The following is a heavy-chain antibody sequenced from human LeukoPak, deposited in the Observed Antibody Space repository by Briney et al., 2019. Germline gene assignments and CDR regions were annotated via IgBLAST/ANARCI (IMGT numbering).Heavy chain of an antibody. CDR2: SYYSGST. CDR3: ATSKIQLWAFDY. J-gene: IGHJ4*02. D-gene: IGHD3-10*01. V-gene: IGHV4-39*01. Sequence: SETLSLTCTVSGGSISSSSYYWGWIRQPPGKGLEWIVSSYYSGSTYYNPSLKSRITISVDTSKNQFSLKLSSVTAADTAVYYCATSKIQLWAFDYWGQGTLVTVSS. CDR1: GGSISSSSYY.